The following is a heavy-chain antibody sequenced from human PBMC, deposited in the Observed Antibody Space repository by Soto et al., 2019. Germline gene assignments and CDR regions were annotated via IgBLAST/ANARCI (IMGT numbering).Heavy chain of an antibody. J-gene: IGHJ6*02. CDR3: ARFVSIRYFDWLPDYYYYYGMDV. CDR2: MNPNSGNT. V-gene: IGHV1-8*01. D-gene: IGHD3-9*01. CDR1: GYTFTSYD. Sequence: GASVKVSCKASGYTFTSYDINWVRQATGQGLEWMGWMNPNSGNTGYAQKFQGRVTMTRNTSISTAYMELSSLRSEDTAVYYCARFVSIRYFDWLPDYYYYYGMDVWGQGTTVTVSS.